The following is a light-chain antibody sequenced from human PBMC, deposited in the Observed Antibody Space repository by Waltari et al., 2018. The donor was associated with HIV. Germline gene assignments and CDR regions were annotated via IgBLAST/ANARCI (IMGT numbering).Light chain of an antibody. CDR1: SSDVGGYHY. CDR3: SSFAGSNSYV. Sequence: QSALTQPRSVSGSPGQSVTISCTGTSSDVGGYHYVSWYQQYPGKAPKLIIYDVSKGPSGVPDRFSGSKSGNTASLTISGLQAEEEADYYCSSFAGSNSYVFGTGTRVTVL. J-gene: IGLJ1*01. V-gene: IGLV2-11*01. CDR2: DVS.